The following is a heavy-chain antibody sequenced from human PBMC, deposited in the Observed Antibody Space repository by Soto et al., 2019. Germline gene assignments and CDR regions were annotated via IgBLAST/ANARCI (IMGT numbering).Heavy chain of an antibody. CDR3: ARLPVIAAAGSYYYVGMDV. CDR1: GGSFSCYY. D-gene: IGHD6-13*01. Sequence: SETLCLTCAVYGGSFSCYYWIWIRQPPGKGLEWIGEINHSGSTNYNPSLKSRVTISVDTSKNQFSLKLSSVTAADTAVYYCARLPVIAAAGSYYYVGMDVWGQGTTVTVSS. CDR2: INHSGST. V-gene: IGHV4-34*01. J-gene: IGHJ6*02.